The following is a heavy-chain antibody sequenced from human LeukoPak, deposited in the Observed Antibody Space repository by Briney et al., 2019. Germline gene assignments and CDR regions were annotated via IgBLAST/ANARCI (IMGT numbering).Heavy chain of an antibody. CDR2: MYYSGST. CDR1: GGSIRSTRYY. V-gene: IGHV4-39*01. J-gene: IGHJ6*03. Sequence: SETLSLTCTVSGGSIRSTRYYGGCIRQPPGKGLEWIGSMYYSGSTYYNPSLTSRVAISVATSKNQFSLKLSSVTAADPAVYHCGRLLYDFWSGHYYYYMYVWGKGTTVTVSS. D-gene: IGHD3-3*01. CDR3: GRLLYDFWSGHYYYYMYV.